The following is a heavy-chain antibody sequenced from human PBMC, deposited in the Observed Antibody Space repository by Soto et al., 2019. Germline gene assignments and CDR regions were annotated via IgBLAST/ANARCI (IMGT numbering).Heavy chain of an antibody. CDR2: ISGSGGST. V-gene: IGHV3-23*01. J-gene: IGHJ6*02. Sequence: LRLSCAASGFTFSSYAMSWVRQAPGKGLEWVSAISGSGGSTYYADSVEGRFTISRDNSKNTLYLQMNSLRAEDTAVYYCAKSAPGIAAVYYYYGMDVWGQGTTVTVSS. CDR3: AKSAPGIAAVYYYYGMDV. CDR1: GFTFSSYA. D-gene: IGHD6-13*01.